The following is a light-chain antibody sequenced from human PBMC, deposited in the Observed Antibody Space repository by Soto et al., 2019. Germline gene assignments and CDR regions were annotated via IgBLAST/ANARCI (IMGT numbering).Light chain of an antibody. CDR1: QSVSSIY. CDR2: ATS. CDR3: QQYGSSPIT. V-gene: IGKV3-20*01. Sequence: EIVLTQSPVTLSLSPGERATLSCRASQSVSSIYLAWYQQKPGQAPSLLIYATSSRATGIPDRFSGSGSGTDFSLTISRLEPEDFAVYYCQQYGSSPITFGQGTRLEIK. J-gene: IGKJ5*01.